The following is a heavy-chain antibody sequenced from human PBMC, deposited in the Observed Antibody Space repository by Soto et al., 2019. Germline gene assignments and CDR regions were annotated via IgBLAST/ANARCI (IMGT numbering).Heavy chain of an antibody. Sequence: PSETLSLTCTVSGGSISSYYWSWIRQPPGKGLEWIGEINHSGSTNYNPSLKSRVTISVDTSKNQFSLKLSSVTAADTAVYYCARGRYNPFFNSWGQEPLVTVPS. J-gene: IGHJ4*02. CDR3: ARGRYNPFFNS. CDR2: INHSGST. V-gene: IGHV4-34*01. D-gene: IGHD1-1*01. CDR1: GGSISSYY.